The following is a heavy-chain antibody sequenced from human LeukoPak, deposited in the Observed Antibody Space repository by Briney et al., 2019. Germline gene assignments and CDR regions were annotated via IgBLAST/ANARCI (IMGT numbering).Heavy chain of an antibody. CDR2: IYYSGST. CDR1: DGSMSTYQ. J-gene: IGHJ4*02. V-gene: IGHV4-59*06. CDR3: ARETVTIDY. D-gene: IGHD4-17*01. Sequence: PSETLSLTCTVSDGSMSTYQWSWFRQPPGKGLEWIGYIYYSGSTYYNPSLKSRVTISVDTSKNQFSLKLSSVTAADTAVYYCARETVTIDYWGQGTLVTVSS.